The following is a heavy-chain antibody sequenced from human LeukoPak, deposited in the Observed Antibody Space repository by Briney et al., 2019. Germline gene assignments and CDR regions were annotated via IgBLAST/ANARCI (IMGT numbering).Heavy chain of an antibody. CDR2: IYYSGST. CDR3: ARWVGYCSSTSCRDAFDI. D-gene: IGHD2-2*01. J-gene: IGHJ3*02. V-gene: IGHV4-59*01. CDR1: GGSISSYY. Sequence: SETLSLTCTVSGGSISSYYWSWIRQPPGKGLEWIGYIYYSGSTNYNPSLKSRVTMSVDMSKNQFSLKLSSVTAADTAVYYCARWVGYCSSTSCRDAFDIWGQGTMVTVSS.